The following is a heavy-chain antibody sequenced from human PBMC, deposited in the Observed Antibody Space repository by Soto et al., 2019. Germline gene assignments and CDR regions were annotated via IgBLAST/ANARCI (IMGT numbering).Heavy chain of an antibody. J-gene: IGHJ6*02. V-gene: IGHV4-39*01. D-gene: IGHD3-16*01. CDR2: IYYSGYT. Sequence: LPEALSLTCTLSGSPSSRRRYYWGWIPQPPGKGLEWIGSIYYSGYTYYNPSLKSRVTISVDTSKNQFSLKLSSVTAADTAVYYCARHNGPLYVGYYYDMDVWGQGTTVS. CDR3: ARHNGPLYVGYYYDMDV. CDR1: GSPSSRRRYY.